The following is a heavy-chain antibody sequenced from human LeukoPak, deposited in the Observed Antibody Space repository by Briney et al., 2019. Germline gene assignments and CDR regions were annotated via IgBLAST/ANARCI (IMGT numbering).Heavy chain of an antibody. CDR2: IYYSGST. D-gene: IGHD6-6*01. CDR3: ASESSSSSY. CDR1: VGSISTYY. Sequence: SETLSLTCTVSVGSISTYYWSWIRQPPGKGLEWIGYIYYSGSTNYNPSLKSRVTISVDTSKNQFSLKLSSVTAADTAVYYCASESSSSSYWGQGTLVTVSS. J-gene: IGHJ4*02. V-gene: IGHV4-59*08.